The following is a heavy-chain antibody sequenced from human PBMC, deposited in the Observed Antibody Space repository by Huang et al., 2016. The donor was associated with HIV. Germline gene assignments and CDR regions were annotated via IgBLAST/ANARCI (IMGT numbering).Heavy chain of an antibody. Sequence: QVHLVESGGGVVQPGRSLRLSCAASGFTFSSPALHWVRQTPGSGGVWFARISYAGSNQYIAYSVKCLFTISSDNSKNTLYLEMNNLRVEDTATYYCTRGCRLSDRCSGWYLAHHDYWGQGTLVTVSS. CDR3: TRGCRLSDRCSGWYLAHHDY. J-gene: IGHJ4*02. V-gene: IGHV3-30-3*01. CDR1: GFTFSSPA. D-gene: IGHD6-19*01. CDR2: ISYAGSNQ.